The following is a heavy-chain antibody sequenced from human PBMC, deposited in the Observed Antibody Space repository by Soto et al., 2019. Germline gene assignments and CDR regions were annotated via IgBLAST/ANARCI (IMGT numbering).Heavy chain of an antibody. D-gene: IGHD5-12*01. CDR3: ARTRWLQFRYYYGMDV. CDR2: VYYSGST. CDR1: GDSIRPYY. Sequence: PSETLSLTCTVSGDSIRPYYWTWIRQPPGKGLEWIGYVYYSGSTNYKPSLKSRVTMSVDTSKNQFSLKLSSVTAADTAVYYCARTRWLQFRYYYGMDVWGQGTTVTVSS. J-gene: IGHJ6*02. V-gene: IGHV4-59*01.